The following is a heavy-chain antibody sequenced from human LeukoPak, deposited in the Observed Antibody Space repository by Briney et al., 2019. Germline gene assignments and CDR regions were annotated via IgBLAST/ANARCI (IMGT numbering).Heavy chain of an antibody. Sequence: PSETLSLTCTVSGGSISRYYWSWIRQPPRKGLEWIGYVFSSGSTTYNPSVKSRVTMSADTSKNQFSLKLNSATAADTAVYYCARKGWNDDYFEYWGQGTLVTVSS. D-gene: IGHD1-1*01. V-gene: IGHV4-59*01. CDR2: VFSSGST. J-gene: IGHJ4*02. CDR1: GGSISRYY. CDR3: ARKGWNDDYFEY.